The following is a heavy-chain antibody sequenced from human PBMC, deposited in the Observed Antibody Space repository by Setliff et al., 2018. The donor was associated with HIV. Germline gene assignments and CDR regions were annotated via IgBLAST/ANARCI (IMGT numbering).Heavy chain of an antibody. Sequence: GASVKVSCKASGYTFTGNYIHWVRQAPGQGLEWMGWINPNSGGTNYEQKFQGRVTMTRDTSISTAYMELSSLRSEDTAIYYCATLDYYGSATYNLALHYWGQGTLVTVSS. D-gene: IGHD3-10*01. CDR3: ATLDYYGSATYNLALHY. J-gene: IGHJ4*02. V-gene: IGHV1-2*02. CDR2: INPNSGGT. CDR1: GYTFTGNY.